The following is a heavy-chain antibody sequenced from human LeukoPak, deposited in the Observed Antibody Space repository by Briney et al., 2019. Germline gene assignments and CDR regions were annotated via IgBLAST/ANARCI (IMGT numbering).Heavy chain of an antibody. D-gene: IGHD3-10*01. V-gene: IGHV3-74*01. CDR3: ATQESGFDY. CDR1: GFTFSSYW. J-gene: IGHJ4*02. CDR2: INSDGSST. Sequence: GALRLSCAASGFTFSSYWMHWGRQAPGKGLGWVSRINSDGSSTSYADSVKGRFTISRDNAKNTLYLQMNSLRAEDTAVYYCATQESGFDYWGQGTLVTVSS.